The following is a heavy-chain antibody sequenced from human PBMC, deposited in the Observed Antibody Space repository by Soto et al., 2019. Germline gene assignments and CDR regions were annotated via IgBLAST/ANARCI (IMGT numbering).Heavy chain of an antibody. CDR3: ARVNSGSYLNFDY. CDR2: INPNSGGT. Sequence: RASVKVSCKASGYTFTGYYMHWVRQAPGQGLEWMGWINPNSGGTNYAQKFQGWVTMTRDTSISTAYMELSRLRSDDTAVYYCARVNSGSYLNFDYWGQGTLVTVSS. V-gene: IGHV1-2*04. D-gene: IGHD1-26*01. CDR1: GYTFTGYY. J-gene: IGHJ4*02.